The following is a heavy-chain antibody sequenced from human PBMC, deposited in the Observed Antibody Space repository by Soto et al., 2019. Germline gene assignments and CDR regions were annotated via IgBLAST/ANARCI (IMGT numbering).Heavy chain of an antibody. D-gene: IGHD4-17*01. Sequence: GGSLILSCAGSGFTFSSHAMSWVRQAPGKGLEWVSAIRGSGANTYYADSVKGRFTISRDNSKNSLYLQMNSLRAEDTAIYYCARVPYDDHDLYNFDHWGQGTLVTVSS. J-gene: IGHJ4*02. V-gene: IGHV3-23*01. CDR1: GFTFSSHA. CDR3: ARVPYDDHDLYNFDH. CDR2: IRGSGANT.